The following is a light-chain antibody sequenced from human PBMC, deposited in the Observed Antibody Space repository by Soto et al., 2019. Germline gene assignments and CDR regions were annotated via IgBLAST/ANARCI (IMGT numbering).Light chain of an antibody. CDR1: QSVSSSY. J-gene: IGKJ2*01. Sequence: EIVLTQSPGTLSLSPGERATLSCRASQSVSSSYLAWYQQKPGQAPRLLIFDTSYRTTGIPDRFSGSGSGTDFTLTISRLEPEDFAFYYCQQYAGSPYTFGQGTRLEIK. V-gene: IGKV3-20*01. CDR2: DTS. CDR3: QQYAGSPYT.